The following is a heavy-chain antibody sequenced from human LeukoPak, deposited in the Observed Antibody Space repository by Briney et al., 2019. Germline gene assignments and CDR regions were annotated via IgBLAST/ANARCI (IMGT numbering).Heavy chain of an antibody. J-gene: IGHJ4*02. CDR3: ARAKPKNMVRGLIMRRESRYYFDY. CDR1: GFTFSNYA. CDR2: IGGSGGST. Sequence: GGSLRLSCAASGFTFSNYAMSWVRQAPGKGLEWVSTIGGSGGSTYYADSVKGRFTISRDNSKSTLYIQMNSLRAEDTTVYYCARAKPKNMVRGLIMRRESRYYFDYWGQGTLVTVSS. V-gene: IGHV3-23*01. D-gene: IGHD3-10*01.